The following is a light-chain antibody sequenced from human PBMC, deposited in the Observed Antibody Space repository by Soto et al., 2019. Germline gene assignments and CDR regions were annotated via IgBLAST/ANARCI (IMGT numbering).Light chain of an antibody. CDR1: SSNIGSNH. J-gene: IGLJ2*01. Sequence: QAVVTQPPSASGTPGQRVTISCSGSSSNIGSNHVYWYQQFPGMAPKLLMYRSDQRPTGVPDRFSGSKSGTSASLAISGLRYDDEADYYCSARDDSLSGVVFGGGTKLTVL. CDR3: SARDDSLSGVV. V-gene: IGLV1-47*01. CDR2: RSD.